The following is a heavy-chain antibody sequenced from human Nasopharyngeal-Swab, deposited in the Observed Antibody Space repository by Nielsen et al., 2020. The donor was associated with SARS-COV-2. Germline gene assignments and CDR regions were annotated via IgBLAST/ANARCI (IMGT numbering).Heavy chain of an antibody. CDR2: ISSGETTI. CDR1: GFTFSNYD. J-gene: IGHJ5*02. D-gene: IGHD6-19*01. CDR3: VSASRGWS. Sequence: GGSLTLSCVASGFTFSNYDMHWVRQAPGKGLEWVSFISSGETTIQYADSVKDRFTISRDDAKNSLFLQMNSLGAEDAAVYYCVSASRGWSWGQGTLVTVSS. V-gene: IGHV3-48*03.